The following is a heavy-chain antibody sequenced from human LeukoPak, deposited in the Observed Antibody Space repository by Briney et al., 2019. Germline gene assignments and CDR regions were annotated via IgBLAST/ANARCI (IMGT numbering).Heavy chain of an antibody. V-gene: IGHV4-4*07. CDR1: GGSISSYY. CDR2: IYTSGST. CDR3: GGGGGGGAAFDI. J-gene: IGHJ3*02. D-gene: IGHD3-16*01. Sequence: SETLSLTCTVSGGSISSYYWSWIRQPAGKGLEWIGRIYTSGSTNYNPSLKSRVTMSVDTSKNQFSLELSSVTASDTAVYYCGGGGGGGAAFDIWGQGTMVTVSS.